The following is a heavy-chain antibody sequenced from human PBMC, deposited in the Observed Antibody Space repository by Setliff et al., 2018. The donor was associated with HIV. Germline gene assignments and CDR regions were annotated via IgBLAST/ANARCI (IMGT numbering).Heavy chain of an antibody. V-gene: IGHV3-30*02. J-gene: IGHJ6*03. D-gene: IGHD1-1*01. CDR2: IRYDGSNK. CDR3: SASISNSQDYYYYYMDV. CDR1: GFTFSSYG. Sequence: PGGSLRLSCAASGFTFSSYGMHWVRQAPGKGLEWVAFIRYDGSNKYYADSVKGRFTISRDNSKNTLYPQMNSLRAEDTAVYYCSASISNSQDYYYYYMDVWGKGTTVTVSS.